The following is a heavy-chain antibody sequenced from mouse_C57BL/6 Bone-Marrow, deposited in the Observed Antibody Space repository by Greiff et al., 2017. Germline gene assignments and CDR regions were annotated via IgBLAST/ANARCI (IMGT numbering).Heavy chain of an antibody. CDR3: TTSGKDY. J-gene: IGHJ2*01. Sequence: EVQLQQSGAELVRPGASVKLSCTASGFNIKDYYMHWVKQRPEQGLEWIGWIDPENGDTEYASKFQGKATITADTSSNTAYLQLSSLTSEDTAVYYCTTSGKDYWGQGPTLTVSS. V-gene: IGHV14-4*01. CDR1: GFNIKDYY. D-gene: IGHD3-1*01. CDR2: IDPENGDT.